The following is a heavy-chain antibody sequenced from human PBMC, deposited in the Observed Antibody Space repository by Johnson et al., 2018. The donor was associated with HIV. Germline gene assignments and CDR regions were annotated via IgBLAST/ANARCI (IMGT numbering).Heavy chain of an antibody. J-gene: IGHJ3*02. V-gene: IGHV3-7*01. CDR2: LKHAGRAT. D-gene: IGHD3-3*01. CDR1: GFSFSSFW. Sequence: VQLVESGGGLVQPGGSLRLSCAASGFSFSSFWMSWVRQVPGTGLEWVANLKHAGRATHYVDAVHGRFTISSDNAKHSLYLQMSSLRGEDMAVYYCARERWSSYFGAFDIWGQGTMVTLSS. CDR3: ARERWSSYFGAFDI.